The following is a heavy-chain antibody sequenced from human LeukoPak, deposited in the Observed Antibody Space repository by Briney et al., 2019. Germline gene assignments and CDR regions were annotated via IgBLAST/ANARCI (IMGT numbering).Heavy chain of an antibody. D-gene: IGHD3-22*01. CDR1: GYTFTSYY. CDR3: ARDYYDSSGYYSHAPDAFDI. V-gene: IGHV1-46*01. J-gene: IGHJ3*02. CDR2: INSSRGST. Sequence: ASVKVSCKASGYTFTSYYMHWVRQAPGQGLEWMGIINSSRGSTSYAQKFQGRVTMTRDTSTSTVYMELSSLRSEDTAVYYCARDYYDSSGYYSHAPDAFDIWGQGTMVTVSS.